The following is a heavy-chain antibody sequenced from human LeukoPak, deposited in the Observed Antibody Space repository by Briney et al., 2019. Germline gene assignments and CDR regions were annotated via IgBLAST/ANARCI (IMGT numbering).Heavy chain of an antibody. J-gene: IGHJ4*02. CDR1: GFTFSSYA. Sequence: GGSLRLSCAASGFTFSSYAMSWVRQAPGKGLEWVSDINGSGGSTYYADSVKGRFTISRDNSKNTLYLQMNSLRAEDTAVYYCAKAGVVPATAIYNWGQGTLVTVSS. V-gene: IGHV3-23*01. CDR3: AKAGVVPATAIYN. D-gene: IGHD2-2*01. CDR2: INGSGGST.